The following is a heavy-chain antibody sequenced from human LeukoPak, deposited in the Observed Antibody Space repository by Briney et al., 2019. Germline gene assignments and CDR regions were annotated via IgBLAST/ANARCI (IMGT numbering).Heavy chain of an antibody. CDR3: ARDLAGHDAFDI. Sequence: SQTLSLTCTVSGGSVSSGGYYWTWVRQHPGKGLEWIGYMHHSGSAHYNPSLKSRLTISIDTSNNQFSLWLSSVTAADTAVYYCARDLAGHDAFDIWGQGTMVTVSS. CDR2: MHHSGSA. V-gene: IGHV4-31*03. J-gene: IGHJ3*02. D-gene: IGHD6-19*01. CDR1: GGSVSSGGYY.